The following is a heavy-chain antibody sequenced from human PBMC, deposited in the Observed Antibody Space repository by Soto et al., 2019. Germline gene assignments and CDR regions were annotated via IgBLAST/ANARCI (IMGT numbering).Heavy chain of an antibody. CDR2: IYYSGST. Sequence: SETLSLTCTVSGGSISSSSYYWGWIRQPPGKGLEWIGSIYYSGSTYYNPSLKSRVTISVDTSKNQFSLKLSSVTAADTAVYNCARVDYDILTGYSPYYYYGMDVWGQGTTVTVSS. CDR3: ARVDYDILTGYSPYYYYGMDV. CDR1: GGSISSSSYY. V-gene: IGHV4-39*01. D-gene: IGHD3-9*01. J-gene: IGHJ6*02.